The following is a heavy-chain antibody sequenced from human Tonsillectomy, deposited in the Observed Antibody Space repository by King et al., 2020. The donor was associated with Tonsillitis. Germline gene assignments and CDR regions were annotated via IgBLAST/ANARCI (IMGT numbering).Heavy chain of an antibody. CDR3: AREGCSGGSCYLGGLDY. J-gene: IGHJ4*02. CDR1: GFTFGNYW. V-gene: IGHV3-7*01. D-gene: IGHD2-15*01. Sequence: VQLVESGGGLVQPGGSLRLSCAASGFTFGNYWMNWVRQAPGKGLEWVANIKQDGSEKYYVDSVKGRFTISSDTAKNSLYLQMNSLRAEATAVYYCAREGCSGGSCYLGGLDYWGQGSLVTVSS. CDR2: IKQDGSEK.